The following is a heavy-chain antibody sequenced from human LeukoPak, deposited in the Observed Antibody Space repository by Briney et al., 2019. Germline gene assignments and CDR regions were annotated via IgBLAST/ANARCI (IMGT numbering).Heavy chain of an antibody. Sequence: GGSLRLSCAASGFTFSSYAMNWVRQAPGKGLEWVSIISGSGTNTYYADSVKGRFTISRDNSKNTLYLQVNGLRTEDTAVYYCAKDRLLNCRGDCYIFDYWGQGTVVTVSS. D-gene: IGHD2-21*02. V-gene: IGHV3-23*01. CDR3: AKDRLLNCRGDCYIFDY. CDR1: GFTFSSYA. J-gene: IGHJ4*02. CDR2: ISGSGTNT.